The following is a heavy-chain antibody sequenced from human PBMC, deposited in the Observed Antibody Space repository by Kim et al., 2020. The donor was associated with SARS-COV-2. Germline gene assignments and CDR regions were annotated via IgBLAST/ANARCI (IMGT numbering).Heavy chain of an antibody. D-gene: IGHD7-27*01. J-gene: IGHJ6*03. Sequence: ASVKVSCKASGYTFTSYAMNWVRQAPGQGLEWMGWINTNTGNPTYAQGFTGRFVFSLDTSVSTAYLQISSLKAEDTAVYYCARGIAPAGMPNWGWGSYYYYYMDVWGKGTTVTVSS. V-gene: IGHV7-4-1*02. CDR3: ARGIAPAGMPNWGWGSYYYYYMDV. CDR2: INTNTGNP. CDR1: GYTFTSYA.